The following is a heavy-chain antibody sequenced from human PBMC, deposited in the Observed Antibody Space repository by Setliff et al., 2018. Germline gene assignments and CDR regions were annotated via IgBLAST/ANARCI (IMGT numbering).Heavy chain of an antibody. CDR1: GYSITSGHY. CDR3: ARDASTSDGRNAFDI. J-gene: IGHJ3*02. Sequence: SETLSLTCDVSGYSITSGHYWGWIRQPPGKGLEWIGSMYPGRSTYYNPSLKSRVTMSVDTSKKQFSLKLSSVTAADTAIYYCARDASTSDGRNAFDIWGQGTMVTVSS. D-gene: IGHD2-2*01. V-gene: IGHV4-38-2*02. CDR2: MYPGRST.